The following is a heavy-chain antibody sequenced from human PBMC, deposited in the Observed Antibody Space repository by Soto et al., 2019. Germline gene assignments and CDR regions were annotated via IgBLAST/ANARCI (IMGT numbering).Heavy chain of an antibody. J-gene: IGHJ4*02. Sequence: GASVKVSCKASGYTFTSYGISWVRQAPGQGLEWMGWISAYNGNTSYAQKLQGRVTMTTDTSTSTAYMELRSLRSDDTAVYYCALHDYYDSSGSSNPFDYWGQGTLVTVSS. CDR1: GYTFTSYG. CDR2: ISAYNGNT. CDR3: ALHDYYDSSGSSNPFDY. V-gene: IGHV1-18*01. D-gene: IGHD3-22*01.